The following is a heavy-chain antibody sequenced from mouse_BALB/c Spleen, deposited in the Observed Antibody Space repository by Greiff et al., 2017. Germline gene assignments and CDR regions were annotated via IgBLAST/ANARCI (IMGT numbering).Heavy chain of an antibody. V-gene: IGHV1-54*01. J-gene: IGHJ3*01. CDR2: INPGSGGT. D-gene: IGHD1-2*01. CDR3: AREGTTAEFAY. Sequence: VQLQQSGAELVRPGTSVKVSCKASGYAFTNYLIEWVKQRPGQGLEWIGVINPGSGGTNYNEKFKGKATLTADKSSSTAYMQLSSLTSDDSAVYFCAREGTTAEFAYWGQGTLVTVSA. CDR1: GYAFTNYL.